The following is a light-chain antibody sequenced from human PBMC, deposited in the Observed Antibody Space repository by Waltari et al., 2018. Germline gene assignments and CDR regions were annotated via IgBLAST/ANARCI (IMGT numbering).Light chain of an antibody. CDR1: RTVSTY. J-gene: IGKJ3*01. CDR2: AAS. CDR3: QQSFDSVFT. Sequence: IQLTQSPSSLSPSVGDRVTITCRAGRTVSTYLNWYQQKPGKAPKLLFYAASILQSGVPSRFSGSGSGTEFSLTIASLQPEDSATYYCQQSFDSVFTFGPGTTVNV. V-gene: IGKV1-39*01.